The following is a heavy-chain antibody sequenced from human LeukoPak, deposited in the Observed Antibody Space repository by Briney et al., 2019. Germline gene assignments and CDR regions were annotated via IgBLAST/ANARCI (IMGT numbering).Heavy chain of an antibody. D-gene: IGHD3-3*01. J-gene: IGHJ4*02. CDR1: GYTFTSYY. CDR2: INPSGGST. Sequence: ASVKVSCKGSGYTFTSYYMHWVRQAPGQGLEWMGIINPSGGSTSYAQKFQGRVTMTRDTSTSTVYMELSSLRSEDTAVYYCARYFGDLGVTDYWGQGTLVTVSS. CDR3: ARYFGDLGVTDY. V-gene: IGHV1-46*03.